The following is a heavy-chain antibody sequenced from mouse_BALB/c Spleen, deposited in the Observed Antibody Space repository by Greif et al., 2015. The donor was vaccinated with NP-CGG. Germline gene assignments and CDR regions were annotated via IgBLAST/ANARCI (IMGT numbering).Heavy chain of an antibody. CDR3: ARDPHYYGSSYWYFDV. Sequence: QVTLKESGPGLVAPSQSLSITCTVSGFSLTSYGVHWVRQPPGKGLEWLGVIWAGGSTNYNSALMSRLSISKDNSKSQVFLKMNSLQTDDTAMYYCARDPHYYGSSYWYFDVWGAGTTVTVSS. CDR1: GFSLTSYG. J-gene: IGHJ1*01. CDR2: IWAGGST. V-gene: IGHV2-9*02. D-gene: IGHD1-1*01.